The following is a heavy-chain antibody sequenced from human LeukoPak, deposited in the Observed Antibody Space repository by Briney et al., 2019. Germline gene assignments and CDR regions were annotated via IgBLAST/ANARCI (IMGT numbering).Heavy chain of an antibody. J-gene: IGHJ4*02. CDR1: GGSFSGYY. CDR2: INHSGST. CDR3: ARGGRYYDSSGYLKSGLDY. Sequence: PSETLSLTCAVYGGSFSGYYWSWIRQPPGKGLEWIGEINHSGSTNYNPSLKSRVTISVDTSKNQFSLKLSSVTAADTAVYCCARGGRYYDSSGYLKSGLDYWGQGTLVTVSS. D-gene: IGHD3-22*01. V-gene: IGHV4-34*01.